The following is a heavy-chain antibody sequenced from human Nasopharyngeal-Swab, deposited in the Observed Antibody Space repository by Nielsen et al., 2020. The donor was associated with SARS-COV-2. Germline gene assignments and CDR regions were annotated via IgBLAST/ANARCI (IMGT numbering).Heavy chain of an antibody. D-gene: IGHD3-10*01. Sequence: GESLKISCAASGFTFSSYDMHWVRQATGKGLEWVSAIGTAGDTYYPGSVKGRFTISRENAKNSLYLQMNSLRAEDTAVYYCARGVLTMVRGVITKYYYYYMDVWGKGTTVTVSS. CDR3: ARGVLTMVRGVITKYYYYYMDV. J-gene: IGHJ6*03. CDR2: IGTAGDT. CDR1: GFTFSSYD. V-gene: IGHV3-13*01.